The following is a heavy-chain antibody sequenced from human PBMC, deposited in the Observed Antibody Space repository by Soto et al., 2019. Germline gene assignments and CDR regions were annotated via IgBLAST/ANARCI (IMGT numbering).Heavy chain of an antibody. V-gene: IGHV4-34*01. D-gene: IGHD5-12*01. Sequence: SETLSPTCAVYGGSFSGYYWSWIRQPPGKGLEWIGEINHSGSTNYNPSLKSRVTISVDTSKNQFSLKLSSVTAADTAVYYCARGNYSDYDHHYYYGMDVWGQGTTVTVSS. CDR2: INHSGST. CDR1: GGSFSGYY. CDR3: ARGNYSDYDHHYYYGMDV. J-gene: IGHJ6*02.